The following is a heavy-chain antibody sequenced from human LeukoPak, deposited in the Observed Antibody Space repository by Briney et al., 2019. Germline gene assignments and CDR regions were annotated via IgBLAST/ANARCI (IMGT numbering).Heavy chain of an antibody. CDR1: GGSISSYY. CDR3: ARDGYYFDSSGYYF. V-gene: IGHV4-4*07. Sequence: SETLSLTCTVSGGSISSYYWSWIRQSAGKGLEWIGHIYTSGNTNYNPSLKSRVTMSVDTSKNQFSLKLRSVTAADTAVYYCARDGYYFDSSGYYFWGQGTLVTVSS. D-gene: IGHD3-22*01. CDR2: IYTSGNT. J-gene: IGHJ4*02.